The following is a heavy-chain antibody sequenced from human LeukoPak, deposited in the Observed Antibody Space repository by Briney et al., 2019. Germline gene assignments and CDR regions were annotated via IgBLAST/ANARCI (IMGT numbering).Heavy chain of an antibody. CDR1: GFTFDNYA. D-gene: IGHD3-3*01. V-gene: IGHV3-9*01. CDR3: ARHDWFDP. CDR2: ISWNSGSI. J-gene: IGHJ5*02. Sequence: GGTLRLSCAASGFTFDNYAMHWVRQAPGKGLEWVSGISWNSGSIGYADSVKGRFTISRDNSKNTLYLQMNSLRAEDTAIYYCARHDWFDPWGQGTLVTVSS.